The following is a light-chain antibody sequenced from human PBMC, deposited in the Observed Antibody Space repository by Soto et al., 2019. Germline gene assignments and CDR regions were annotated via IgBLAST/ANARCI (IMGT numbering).Light chain of an antibody. CDR3: QQYGSFT. Sequence: EIVLTQSPGTLSLSPGERATLSCRASQSVSSSYLAWYQQKPGQAPRLLIYGASSRATGIPDRFSGSGSGTDFTLTISRLEPEDFAVYYCQQYGSFTFAKGHDWRLN. V-gene: IGKV3-20*01. J-gene: IGKJ5*01. CDR1: QSVSSSY. CDR2: GAS.